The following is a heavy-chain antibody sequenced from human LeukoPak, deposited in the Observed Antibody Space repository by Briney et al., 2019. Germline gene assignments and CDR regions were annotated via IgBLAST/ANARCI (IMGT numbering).Heavy chain of an antibody. J-gene: IGHJ4*02. D-gene: IGHD1-26*01. Sequence: ASVKVSCKASGYTFTSNYIHWVRQAPGQGLEWMGIVNPSDGSTTYAQKFQGRVTMTRDTSTSTVYMELSSLRSEDTAVYYCATPTIVGATNLDYWGQGTLVTVSS. CDR1: GYTFTSNY. CDR2: VNPSDGST. V-gene: IGHV1-46*01. CDR3: ATPTIVGATNLDY.